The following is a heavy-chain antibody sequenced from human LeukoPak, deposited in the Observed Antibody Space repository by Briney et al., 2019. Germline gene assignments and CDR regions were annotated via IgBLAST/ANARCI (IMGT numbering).Heavy chain of an antibody. V-gene: IGHV3-74*01. CDR3: ATSTTVTTSPFDY. J-gene: IGHJ4*02. CDR2: IYVDGRTT. D-gene: IGHD4-17*01. Sequence: GGSLRLSCVASGFTFSNYRMHWVRQPPGKGLVWVSRIYVDGRTTNYADSVKGRFTISRDNSKNTLYLQMNSLRAEDTAVYYCATSTTVTTSPFDYWGQGTLVTVSS. CDR1: GFTFSNYR.